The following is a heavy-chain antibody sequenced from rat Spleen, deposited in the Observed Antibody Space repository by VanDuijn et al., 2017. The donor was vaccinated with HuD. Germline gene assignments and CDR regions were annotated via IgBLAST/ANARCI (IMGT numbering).Heavy chain of an antibody. CDR3: SRRGNSVCWHVDF. V-gene: IGHV5-25*01. CDR2: ISTGGSNT. Sequence: EVQLVESGGDLVQPGRSLKLSCAASGFTFSDYNMAWVRQAPKKGLEWVASISTGGSNTYYRDSVKGRFSISRDDAKSTLYLQMDSLRSEDTATYYCSRRGNSVCWHVDFWGPGTMVTVSS. J-gene: IGHJ1*01. CDR1: GFTFSDYN. D-gene: IGHD4-4*01.